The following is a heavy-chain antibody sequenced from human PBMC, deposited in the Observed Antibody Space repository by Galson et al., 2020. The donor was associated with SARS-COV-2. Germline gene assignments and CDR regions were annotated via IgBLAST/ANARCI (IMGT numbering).Heavy chain of an antibody. Sequence: GESLKISCKASGYTFTSYGISWVRQAPGQGLEWMGWISAYNGNTNYAQKLQGRVTMTTDTSTSTAYMELRSLRSDDTAVYYCASGSRSPFDYWGQGTLVTVSS. CDR2: ISAYNGNT. D-gene: IGHD1-26*01. J-gene: IGHJ4*02. CDR3: ASGSRSPFDY. CDR1: GYTFTSYG. V-gene: IGHV1-18*01.